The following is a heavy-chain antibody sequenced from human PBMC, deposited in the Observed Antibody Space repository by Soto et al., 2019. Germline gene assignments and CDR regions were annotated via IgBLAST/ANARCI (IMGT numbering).Heavy chain of an antibody. J-gene: IGHJ6*02. V-gene: IGHV1-24*01. Sequence: ASVKVSCKVSGYTLTELSMHWVRQAPGKGLEWMGGFDPEDGETIYAQKFQGRVTMTEDTSTDTAYMELSSLRSEDTAVYYCARDGWPPTIGPQKTTVKATKNYGMDVWGQGTTVTAP. CDR3: ARDGWPPTIGPQKTTVKATKNYGMDV. CDR1: GYTLTELS. D-gene: IGHD4-17*01. CDR2: FDPEDGET.